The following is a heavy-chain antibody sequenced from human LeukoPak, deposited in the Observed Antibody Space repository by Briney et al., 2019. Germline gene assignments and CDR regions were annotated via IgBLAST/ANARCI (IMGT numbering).Heavy chain of an antibody. V-gene: IGHV1-18*01. CDR3: ARGYDYGDYVGDFDY. CDR1: GYTFTSYP. Sequence: ASVNVSCKPSGYTFTSYPISWVRQAPGQGLEWMGWITTYNGNTNYAKKLQGRVTMTTDTSTSTAYMDLRGLRSDDTGVYYCARGYDYGDYVGDFDYWGQGTLVTVSS. CDR2: ITTYNGNT. J-gene: IGHJ4*02. D-gene: IGHD4-17*01.